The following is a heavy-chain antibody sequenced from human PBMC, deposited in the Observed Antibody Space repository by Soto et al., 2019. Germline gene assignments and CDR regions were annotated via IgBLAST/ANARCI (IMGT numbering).Heavy chain of an antibody. D-gene: IGHD3-10*01. CDR2: ISGSGGT. J-gene: IGHJ6*02. CDR3: AKELWFEDLFRDYYYGMDV. CDR1: GFTFSTSA. Sequence: EVQLLESGGDFVQPGGSLRLSCAASGFTFSTSAMSWVRQTPGKGLEWVSGISGSGGTYYAESLKGRFTVSRDNTKNTLHLQMNSLRAEDTAVYDCAKELWFEDLFRDYYYGMDVWGQGTTVTVSS. V-gene: IGHV3-23*01.